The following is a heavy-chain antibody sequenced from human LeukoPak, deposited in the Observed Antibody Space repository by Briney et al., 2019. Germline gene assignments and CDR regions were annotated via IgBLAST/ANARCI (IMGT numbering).Heavy chain of an antibody. D-gene: IGHD3-9*01. CDR2: INSDGSST. V-gene: IGHV3-74*01. CDR1: GFTFSTYW. CDR3: ARSPTYYDILTGYYGGYYFDY. Sequence: GGSLRLSCAASGFTFSTYWMNWVRQPPGKGLVWVSRINSDGSSTTYADSVMGRFTISRDNATNTLYLQMNSLRAEDTAVYYCARSPTYYDILTGYYGGYYFDYWGQGTLVTVSS. J-gene: IGHJ4*02.